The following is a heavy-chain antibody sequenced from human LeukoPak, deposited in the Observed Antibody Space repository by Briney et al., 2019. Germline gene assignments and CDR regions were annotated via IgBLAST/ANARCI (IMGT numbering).Heavy chain of an antibody. J-gene: IGHJ4*02. D-gene: IGHD3-16*01. Sequence: GGSLRLSCAASGFTFNNYGMHWVRQAPGKGLEWVAFIRYDGNYKYYADSVKGRFTTSRDNSKNTLYLQMNSLRAEDTAMYYCAKAGPSMEGGNYYWGQGTLVTVSS. CDR1: GFTFNNYG. CDR3: AKAGPSMEGGNYY. CDR2: IRYDGNYK. V-gene: IGHV3-30*02.